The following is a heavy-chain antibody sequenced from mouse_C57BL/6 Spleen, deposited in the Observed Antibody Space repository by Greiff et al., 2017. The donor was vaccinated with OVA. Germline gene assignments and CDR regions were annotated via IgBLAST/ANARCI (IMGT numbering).Heavy chain of an antibody. J-gene: IGHJ1*03. V-gene: IGHV1-69*01. CDR3: ARGIIYYYGRDV. Sequence: VQLQQPGAELVMPGASVKLSCKASGYTFTSYWMHWVKQRPGQGLEWIGEIDPSDSYTNYNQKFKGKSTLTVDKSSSTAYMQLSSLTSEDSAVYYCARGIIYYYGRDVWGTGTTVTVSS. D-gene: IGHD1-1*01. CDR1: GYTFTSYW. CDR2: IDPSDSYT.